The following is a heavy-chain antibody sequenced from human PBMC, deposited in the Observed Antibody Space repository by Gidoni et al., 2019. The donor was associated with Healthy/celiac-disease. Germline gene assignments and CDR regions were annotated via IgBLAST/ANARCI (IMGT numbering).Heavy chain of an antibody. V-gene: IGHV3-30*18. Sequence: QVQLVESGGGGVQPGRSPRLSCAASGFTYSNYGMHWVRQAPGKGLEWVAVISYDGSNKYYADSVKGRFTVSRDNSKNTLYLQMNSLRAEDTAVYYCAKEGVGVTGNAFDIWGQGTMVTVSS. J-gene: IGHJ3*02. CDR2: ISYDGSNK. D-gene: IGHD1-26*01. CDR3: AKEGVGVTGNAFDI. CDR1: GFTYSNYG.